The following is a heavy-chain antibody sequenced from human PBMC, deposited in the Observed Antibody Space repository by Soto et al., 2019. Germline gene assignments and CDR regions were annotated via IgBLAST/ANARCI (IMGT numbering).Heavy chain of an antibody. D-gene: IGHD6-6*01. J-gene: IGHJ3*02. Sequence: ASVKVSCKASGGTFSSYAISWVRQAPGQGLEWMGWISANNGTTNYAQKLQGRVTMTTDKSTSTAYMELRSLRSDDTAVYYCARDSEAAPANDAFDIWGQGTMVTVSS. V-gene: IGHV1-18*01. CDR2: ISANNGTT. CDR1: GGTFSSYA. CDR3: ARDSEAAPANDAFDI.